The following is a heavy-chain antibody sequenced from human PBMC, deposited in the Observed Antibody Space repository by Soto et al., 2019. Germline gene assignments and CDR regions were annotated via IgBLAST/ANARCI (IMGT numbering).Heavy chain of an antibody. D-gene: IGHD3-3*01. CDR3: AIALGTYYDFWNGYSTQFDY. V-gene: IGHV1-69*13. J-gene: IGHJ4*02. Sequence: SVKVSCKASGGTFDSNAISWVRQAPGQGLEWMGNIIPIFGTTKNAQNFQGRVTITADESTNTAYMELSSLRSEDTAIYYCAIALGTYYDFWNGYSTQFDYWGQGTLVTVSS. CDR2: IIPIFGTT. CDR1: GGTFDSNA.